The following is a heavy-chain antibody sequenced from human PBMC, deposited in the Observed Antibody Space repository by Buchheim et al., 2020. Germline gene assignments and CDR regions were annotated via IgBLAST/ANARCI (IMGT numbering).Heavy chain of an antibody. D-gene: IGHD1-7*01. J-gene: IGHJ6*02. Sequence: QVQLVESGGGVVQPGRSLRLSCAASGFTFSSYGMHWVRQAPGKGLEWVAVISYDGSNKYYADSVKGRLTISRDNSKNTLYLQMKSLSAEDTAVYYCAKAENWNYGYYGMDVWGEGAT. CDR1: GFTFSSYG. CDR3: AKAENWNYGYYGMDV. V-gene: IGHV3-30*18. CDR2: ISYDGSNK.